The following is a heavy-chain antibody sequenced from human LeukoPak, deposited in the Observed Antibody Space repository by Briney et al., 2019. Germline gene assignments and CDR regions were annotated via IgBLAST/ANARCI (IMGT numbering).Heavy chain of an antibody. D-gene: IGHD2-15*01. J-gene: IGHJ4*02. Sequence: SETLSLTCAVYGGSFSGYYWSWIRQPPGKGLEWIGEINHSGSTNYNPSLKSRVTISVDTSKNQFSLKLSSVTAADTAVYYCARLGYCSGGSCYTGIDYWGQGTLVTVSP. CDR2: INHSGST. CDR1: GGSFSGYY. V-gene: IGHV4-34*01. CDR3: ARLGYCSGGSCYTGIDY.